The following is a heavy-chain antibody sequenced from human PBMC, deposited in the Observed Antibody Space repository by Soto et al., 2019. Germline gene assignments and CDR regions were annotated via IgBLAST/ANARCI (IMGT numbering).Heavy chain of an antibody. V-gene: IGHV4-4*02. CDR2: IYYSGGT. CDR3: ARDTGWGLGY. Sequence: QVQLQESGPGLVRPSGTLSLTCAVSGDSINSNYCWTWVRQPPGKGLEWIAEIYYSGGTSYNPSLKRRLPTSIHKSKNPFSLQLTSVTAAATAMYYCARDTGWGLGYWGLGTLVTVSS. D-gene: IGHD6-19*01. CDR1: GDSINSNYC. J-gene: IGHJ4*02.